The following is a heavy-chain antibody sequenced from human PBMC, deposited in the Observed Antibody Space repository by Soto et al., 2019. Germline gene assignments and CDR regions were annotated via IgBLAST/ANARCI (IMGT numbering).Heavy chain of an antibody. Sequence: SETLSLTCAVYGGSFSGYYWSWIRQPPGKGLEWIGEINHSGSTNYNPSLKSRVTISVDTSKNQFSLKLSSVSAADTAVYYCATGPGVRGVIITTCYYYGLDVWGQWT. V-gene: IGHV4-34*01. CDR1: GGSFSGYY. D-gene: IGHD3-10*01. CDR2: INHSGST. CDR3: ATGPGVRGVIITTCYYYGLDV. J-gene: IGHJ6*02.